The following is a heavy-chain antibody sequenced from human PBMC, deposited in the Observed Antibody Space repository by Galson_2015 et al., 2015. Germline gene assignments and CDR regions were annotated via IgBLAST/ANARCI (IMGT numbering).Heavy chain of an antibody. CDR3: TTEDRDYDFWSGYYTRRFDY. Sequence: SLRLSCAASGFTFSNAWMSWVRQAPGKGLEWVGRIKSKTDGGTTDYAAPVKGRFTISRDGSKNTLYLQMNSLKTEDTAVYYCTTEDRDYDFWSGYYTRRFDYWGQGTLVTVSS. J-gene: IGHJ4*02. D-gene: IGHD3-3*01. V-gene: IGHV3-15*01. CDR1: GFTFSNAW. CDR2: IKSKTDGGTT.